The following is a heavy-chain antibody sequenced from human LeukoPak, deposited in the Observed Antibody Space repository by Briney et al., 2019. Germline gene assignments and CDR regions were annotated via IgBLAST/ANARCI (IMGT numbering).Heavy chain of an antibody. CDR1: GFTFSSYT. CDR2: FSASSDI. D-gene: IGHD2-21*01. Sequence: GGSLRLSCAASGFTFSSYTMNWVRPAPGKGLRWVSTFSASSDIHYSDSVKGQYTISRDNARNSLYLQKNSLRDEDTAVYYCARNALHTAHFDYWGQGTLVTVSS. CDR3: ARNALHTAHFDY. V-gene: IGHV3-48*02. J-gene: IGHJ4*02.